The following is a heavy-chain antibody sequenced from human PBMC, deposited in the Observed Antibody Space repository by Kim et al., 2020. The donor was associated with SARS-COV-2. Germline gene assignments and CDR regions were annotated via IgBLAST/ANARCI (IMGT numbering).Heavy chain of an antibody. D-gene: IGHD1-26*01. V-gene: IGHV3-23*01. CDR1: GFTFSSYA. Sequence: GGSLRLSCAASGFTFSSYAMSWVRQAPGKGLEWVSTFGNTVDSAYYADSVKGRFTITRDNSRNTLYLQMNSLRVDDTAVYYCAKSGRASYWYFEVWGRGTLVAVSA. J-gene: IGHJ2*01. CDR2: FGNTVDSA. CDR3: AKSGRASYWYFEV.